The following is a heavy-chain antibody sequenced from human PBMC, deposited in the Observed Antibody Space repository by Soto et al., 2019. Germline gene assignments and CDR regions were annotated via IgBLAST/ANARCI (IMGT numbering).Heavy chain of an antibody. V-gene: IGHV3-48*01. CDR3: ARDYSNYHSYFDY. Sequence: PGGSLRLSCAASGFTFSSYSMNWVRQAPGKGLEWVSYISSSSSTIYYADSVKGRFTISRDNAKNSLYLQMNSLRAEDTAVYYCARDYSNYHSYFDYWGQGTLVTVSS. CDR1: GFTFSSYS. CDR2: ISSSSSTI. D-gene: IGHD4-4*01. J-gene: IGHJ4*02.